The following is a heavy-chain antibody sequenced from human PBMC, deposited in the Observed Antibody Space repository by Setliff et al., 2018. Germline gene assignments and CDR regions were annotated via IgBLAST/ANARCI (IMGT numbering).Heavy chain of an antibody. CDR2: ISGSGGST. CDR1: GFTFSSYA. D-gene: IGHD3-3*01. Sequence: GGSLRLSCAASGFTFSSYAMSWVRQAPGKGLEWVSAISGSGGSTYYADSVKGRFTISRDNSKNTLYLQMNSLRAEDTAVYYCAKVNNRFWSGYYPYYYAMDVWGQGTTVT. V-gene: IGHV3-23*01. CDR3: AKVNNRFWSGYYPYYYAMDV. J-gene: IGHJ6*02.